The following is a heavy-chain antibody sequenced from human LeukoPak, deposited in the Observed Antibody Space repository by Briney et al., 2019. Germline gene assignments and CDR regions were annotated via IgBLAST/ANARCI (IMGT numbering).Heavy chain of an antibody. CDR3: ASSYCSSTSCALDY. CDR2: IYYSGST. D-gene: IGHD2-2*01. Sequence: SETLSLTCTVSGGSISSYSWSWNRQPPGKGLEWIGYIYYSGSTNYNPSLKSRVTISVDTSKNQFSLKLSSVTAADTAVYYCASSYCSSTSCALDYWGQGSLVTVSS. J-gene: IGHJ4*02. V-gene: IGHV4-59*01. CDR1: GGSISSYS.